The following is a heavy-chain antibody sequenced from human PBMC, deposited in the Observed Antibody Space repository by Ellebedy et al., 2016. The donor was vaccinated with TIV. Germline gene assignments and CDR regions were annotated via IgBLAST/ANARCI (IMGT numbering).Heavy chain of an antibody. CDR3: ARQTVATSVNDAFDN. V-gene: IGHV3-23*01. D-gene: IGHD4-17*01. CDR1: GFIVGSHD. CDR2: IRSGDGST. J-gene: IGHJ3*02. Sequence: GESLKISCAALGFIVGSHDMSWVRQAPGKGLEWVSAIRSGDGSTVYADSVKGRFTISRDNSKNTRYLQMNSLRAEDTAVYYCARQTVATSVNDAFDNWGLGTVVTVSS.